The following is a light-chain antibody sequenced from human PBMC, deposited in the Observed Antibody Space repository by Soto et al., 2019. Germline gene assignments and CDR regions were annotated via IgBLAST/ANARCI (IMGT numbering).Light chain of an antibody. V-gene: IGKV4-1*01. Sequence: DIVMTQSPDSLAVSLGERATINCKSSQNILYTFDNKNYLTWYQLKPGQPPKVLIYWASTRESGVPDRFSGSGSGTDFTLTISSLQAEDVAVYYCQQYYSTPQTFGRGTKVEIK. CDR3: QQYYSTPQT. J-gene: IGKJ1*01. CDR2: WAS. CDR1: QNILYTFDNKNY.